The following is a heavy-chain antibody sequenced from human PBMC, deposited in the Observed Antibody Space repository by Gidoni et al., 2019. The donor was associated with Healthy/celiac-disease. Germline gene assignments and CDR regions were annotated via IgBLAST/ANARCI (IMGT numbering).Heavy chain of an antibody. CDR1: GFTFIRSG. Sequence: QVQLVESGGGVVQPGRSLRLSCSASGFTFIRSGMPWVRQAPGKGLEWVAVISYDGSNKYYADSVKGRFTISRDNSKNTLYLQMNSLRAEDTAVYYCAKDRDYYGSGSYYSPLDYWGQGTLVTVSS. J-gene: IGHJ4*02. D-gene: IGHD3-10*01. CDR3: AKDRDYYGSGSYYSPLDY. CDR2: ISYDGSNK. V-gene: IGHV3-30*18.